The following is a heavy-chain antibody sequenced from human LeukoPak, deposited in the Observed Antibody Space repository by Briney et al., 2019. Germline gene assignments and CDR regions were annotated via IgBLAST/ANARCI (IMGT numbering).Heavy chain of an antibody. CDR3: AKSLTGYYMGFDY. V-gene: IGHV3-9*01. D-gene: IGHD3-9*01. J-gene: IGHJ4*02. Sequence: GRSLRLSCAASGFTFDDYAMHWVRQAPGKGLEWVSGISWNSGSIGYADSVKGRLTISRDNAKNSLYLQMNSLRAEDTALYYCAKSLTGYYMGFDYWGQGTLVTVSS. CDR1: GFTFDDYA. CDR2: ISWNSGSI.